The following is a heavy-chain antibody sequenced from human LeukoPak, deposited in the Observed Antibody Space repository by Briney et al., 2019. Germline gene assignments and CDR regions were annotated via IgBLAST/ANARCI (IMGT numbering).Heavy chain of an antibody. Sequence: NPGGSLRLSCAASGFTFSSYSMNWVRQAPGKGLEWVSSISSSGSYIYYADSVKGRFTISRDNAKNSLYLQMNSLRAEDTAVYYCARATTTVVTPLGDYWGQGTLVTVSS. CDR2: ISSSGSYI. J-gene: IGHJ4*02. V-gene: IGHV3-21*01. CDR3: ARATTTVVTPLGDY. D-gene: IGHD4-23*01. CDR1: GFTFSSYS.